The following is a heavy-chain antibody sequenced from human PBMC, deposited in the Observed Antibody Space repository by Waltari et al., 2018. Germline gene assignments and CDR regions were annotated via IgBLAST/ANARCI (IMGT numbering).Heavy chain of an antibody. J-gene: IGHJ4*02. CDR2: IGGPALTT. CDR3: AKVAGIAAAEFHFDF. Sequence: EVQLLESGGGLVQPGGSLRLSCAASGFTFVTSAMTWVRPAPGKDRSWVSRIGGPALTTLYADSVKGRFSISRDNSKKTLYLQINGLTADDTAVYYCAKVAGIAAAEFHFDFWGRGTLVTVSS. D-gene: IGHD6-13*01. V-gene: IGHV3-23*01. CDR1: GFTFVTSA.